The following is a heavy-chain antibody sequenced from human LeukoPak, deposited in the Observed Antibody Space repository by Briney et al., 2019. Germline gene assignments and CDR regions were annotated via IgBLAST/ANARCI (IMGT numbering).Heavy chain of an antibody. CDR1: GFTLSSHA. Sequence: QPGGSLRLPCAASGFTLSSHALSWVRQAPGKGLEWISTFSESSGSAHYADSVKGRFTISRDISKNTLYLQMNSLRAEDTAVYYCARDPSRSWWGYFDYWGQGALVTVSS. CDR2: FSESSGSA. CDR3: ARDPSRSWWGYFDY. D-gene: IGHD6-13*01. J-gene: IGHJ4*02. V-gene: IGHV3-23*01.